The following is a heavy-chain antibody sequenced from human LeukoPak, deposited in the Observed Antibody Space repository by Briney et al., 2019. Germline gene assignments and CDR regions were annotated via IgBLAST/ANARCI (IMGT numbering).Heavy chain of an antibody. CDR1: GDSVSSSSAA. Sequence: SQTLSLTCAISGDSVSSSSAAWNWIRQSPSRGLEWLGRTYYRSRWYNDYAVSVKSRITINPDTSKNQFSLKLNSVTPEDTAVFYCVREWGPTTIYDYWGQGTLVTVSS. CDR3: VREWGPTTIYDY. J-gene: IGHJ4*02. D-gene: IGHD7-27*01. V-gene: IGHV6-1*01. CDR2: TYYRSRWYN.